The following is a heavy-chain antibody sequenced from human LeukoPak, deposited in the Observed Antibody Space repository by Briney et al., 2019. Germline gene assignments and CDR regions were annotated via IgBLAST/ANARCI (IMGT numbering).Heavy chain of an antibody. D-gene: IGHD5-18*01. CDR1: GYTFTGYY. Sequence: GASVKVSCKASGYTFTGYYMHWVRQAPGQGLEWMGWINPNSGGTNYAQKFQGRVTMTRDTSISTAYMELSRLRSDDTAVYYCAIFVDTAMGNAFDIWGQGTMVTVSS. J-gene: IGHJ3*02. CDR2: INPNSGGT. CDR3: AIFVDTAMGNAFDI. V-gene: IGHV1-2*02.